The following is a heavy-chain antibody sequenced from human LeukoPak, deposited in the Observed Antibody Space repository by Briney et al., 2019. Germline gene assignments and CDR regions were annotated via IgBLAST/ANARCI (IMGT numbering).Heavy chain of an antibody. CDR2: IRYDGINE. Sequence: PGWSLRLSCAASGFTVSSYGMHWVRQAPGKGLEWVAFIRYDGINEYYADSVKGRFTISRDNSKNTLYLQMNSLRAEDTAIYYCAKDRGYSSSWYGAFDIWGQGTKVTVS. J-gene: IGHJ3*02. D-gene: IGHD6-13*01. V-gene: IGHV3-30*02. CDR1: GFTVSSYG. CDR3: AKDRGYSSSWYGAFDI.